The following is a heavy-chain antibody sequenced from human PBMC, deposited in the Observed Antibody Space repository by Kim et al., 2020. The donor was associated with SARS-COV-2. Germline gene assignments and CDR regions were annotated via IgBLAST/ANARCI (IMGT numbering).Heavy chain of an antibody. V-gene: IGHV4-34*01. Sequence: SETLSLTCAVYGGSFSGYYWSWIRQPPGKGLEWIGEINHSGSTNYNPSLKSRVTISVDTSKNQFSLKLSSVTAADTAVYYCARAPTRYCSSTSCYAVGYYYYGMDVWGQGTTVTVSS. D-gene: IGHD2-2*01. CDR3: ARAPTRYCSSTSCYAVGYYYYGMDV. CDR2: INHSGST. CDR1: GGSFSGYY. J-gene: IGHJ6*02.